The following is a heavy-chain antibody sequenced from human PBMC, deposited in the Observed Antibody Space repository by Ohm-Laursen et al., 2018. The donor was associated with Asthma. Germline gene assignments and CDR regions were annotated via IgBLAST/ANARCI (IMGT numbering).Heavy chain of an antibody. V-gene: IGHV3-7*05. CDR3: VRGPLSTYHGVY. CDR2: IYPDGGEK. Sequence: SLRLSCSASGLPFSNFWMSWVCQAPGKGLEWVANIYPDGGEKYYVDSVDGRFTISRDNAKNSLYLQMNSLRAEDTAVYYCVRGPLSTYHGVYWGQGTLVTVSS. D-gene: IGHD2-2*01. J-gene: IGHJ4*02. CDR1: GLPFSNFW.